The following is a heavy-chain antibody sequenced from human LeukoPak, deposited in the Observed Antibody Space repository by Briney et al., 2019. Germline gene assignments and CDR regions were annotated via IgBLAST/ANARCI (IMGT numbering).Heavy chain of an antibody. CDR1: GFTFEKYV. V-gene: IGHV3-23*01. CDR2: IYGSGVSI. D-gene: IGHD1-26*01. Sequence: GGSLRLSCVASGFTFEKYVMNWVRQAPGKGLEWLATIYGSGVSISYADSVKGRFTISRDNSKNTLYLQMNSLRAEDTAMHFCAKDLGWELPAEAYWGQGILVTVSS. J-gene: IGHJ4*02. CDR3: AKDLGWELPAEAY.